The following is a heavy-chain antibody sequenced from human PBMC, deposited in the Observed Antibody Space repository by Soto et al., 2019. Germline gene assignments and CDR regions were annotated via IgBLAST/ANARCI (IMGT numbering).Heavy chain of an antibody. V-gene: IGHV1-2*04. Sequence: QVQLVQSGAEVKKPGASVKVSCKASGYTFTGYYMHWVRQAPGQGLEWMGWINPNSGGTNYAQKLQGWVTMTRDTSISTAYMELSRLRSDDTAVYYCARTRGYSYYFDYWGQGTLVTVSS. CDR2: INPNSGGT. D-gene: IGHD5-18*01. CDR1: GYTFTGYY. J-gene: IGHJ4*02. CDR3: ARTRGYSYYFDY.